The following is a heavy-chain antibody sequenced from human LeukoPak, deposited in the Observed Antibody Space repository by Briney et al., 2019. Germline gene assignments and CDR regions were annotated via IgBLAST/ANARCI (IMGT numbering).Heavy chain of an antibody. Sequence: GGSLRLSCVGSGFTFGSYWMSWVRQAPGKGLEWVANIKHDGSDHYYADSVAGRFTISRDNAKNSLYLEMSSLRAEDAAVYFCVRHPGSYNVLTGYSYYFDYWGQGTLVTASS. CDR1: GFTFGSYW. V-gene: IGHV3-7*01. CDR3: VRHPGSYNVLTGYSYYFDY. D-gene: IGHD3-9*01. J-gene: IGHJ4*02. CDR2: IKHDGSDH.